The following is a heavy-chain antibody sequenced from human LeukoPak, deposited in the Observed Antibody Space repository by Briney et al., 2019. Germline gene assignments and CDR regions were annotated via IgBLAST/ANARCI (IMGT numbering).Heavy chain of an antibody. V-gene: IGHV1-2*02. J-gene: IGHJ4*02. CDR3: ARDVVVVPAATYSEDY. D-gene: IGHD2-2*01. CDR2: INPNSGGT. Sequence: ASVKVSCKASGYTFTGYYMHWVRQAPGQGLEWMGWINPNSGGTNYAQKFQGRVTMTRDTSISTAYMELSRLRSDDTAVYYCARDVVVVPAATYSEDYWGQGTLVTVSS. CDR1: GYTFTGYY.